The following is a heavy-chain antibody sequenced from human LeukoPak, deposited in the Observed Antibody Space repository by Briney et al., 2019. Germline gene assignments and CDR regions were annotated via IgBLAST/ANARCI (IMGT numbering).Heavy chain of an antibody. CDR1: GFTFSSYA. CDR2: ISGSGGST. D-gene: IGHD4-23*01. CDR3: AKDRGATVVTRPIDY. V-gene: IGHV3-23*01. J-gene: IGHJ4*02. Sequence: GGSLRLSCAASGFTFSSYAMSWVRQAPGKGLEWVSAISGSGGSTYYGDSVKGQFTISRDNSKNTLYLQMNSLRAEDTAVYYCAKDRGATVVTRPIDYWGQGTLVTVSS.